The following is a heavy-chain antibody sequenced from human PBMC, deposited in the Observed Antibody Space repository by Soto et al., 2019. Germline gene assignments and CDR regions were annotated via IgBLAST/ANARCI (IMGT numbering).Heavy chain of an antibody. CDR2: IYPGDSDT. D-gene: IGHD3-16*01. V-gene: IGHV5-51*01. J-gene: IGHJ4*02. CDR1: GYSFTSYW. CDR3: ARRKGESIKPMITPEHYFDY. Sequence: GESLKISCKGSGYSFTSYWIGWVRQMPGKGLEWMGIIYPGDSDTRYSPSFQGQVAISADKSISTAYLQWSSLKASDTAMYYCARRKGESIKPMITPEHYFDYWGQGTLVTVSS.